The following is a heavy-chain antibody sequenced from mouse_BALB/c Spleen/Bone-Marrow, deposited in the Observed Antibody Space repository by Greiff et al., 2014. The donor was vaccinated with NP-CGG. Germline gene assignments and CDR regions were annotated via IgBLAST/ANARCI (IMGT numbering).Heavy chain of an antibody. CDR2: IWNSGNT. Sequence: VQMQQSGPGLVQPSQSLSITCTVSGFSLTNYGVHWVRLSPGEGLEWLGVIWNSGNTNYNAAFISRLSINMDNSKSQVFFKMNSLQANDTAVYYCARNYEGVGAMDYWGQGNSVTVSS. CDR1: GFSLTNYG. D-gene: IGHD1-1*01. J-gene: IGHJ4*01. V-gene: IGHV2-2*02. CDR3: ARNYEGVGAMDY.